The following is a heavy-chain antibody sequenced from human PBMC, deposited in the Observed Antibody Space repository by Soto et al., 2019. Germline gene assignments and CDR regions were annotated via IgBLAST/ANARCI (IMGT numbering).Heavy chain of an antibody. CDR1: GGSIRSSAYY. Sequence: QLQLQESGPGLVKPSETLSLTCTVSGGSIRSSAYYWDWIRQTQGKGLEWIGRIYYSGSTEYNPSLKSRVTISVDTSKNQFSLKVNSVTAADTAVYYCVADLAFFGGDCHSGAGNWFRPWGQGTLVTVSS. D-gene: IGHD2-21*02. CDR3: VADLAFFGGDCHSGAGNWFRP. V-gene: IGHV4-39*01. CDR2: IYYSGST. J-gene: IGHJ5*02.